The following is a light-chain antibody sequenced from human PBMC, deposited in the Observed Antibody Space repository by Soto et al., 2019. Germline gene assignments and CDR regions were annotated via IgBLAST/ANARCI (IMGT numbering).Light chain of an antibody. Sequence: EIVLTQSPGTLSLSPGERATLSCRASQSVSSSYLAWYQQKPGQAPRLLIYGASSRATGITDRFSGSGSGKDFTLNISRLEPEDFAVYYCQQYGRSPSCGGGTKVEIK. CDR3: QQYGRSPS. CDR1: QSVSSSY. V-gene: IGKV3-20*01. CDR2: GAS. J-gene: IGKJ4*01.